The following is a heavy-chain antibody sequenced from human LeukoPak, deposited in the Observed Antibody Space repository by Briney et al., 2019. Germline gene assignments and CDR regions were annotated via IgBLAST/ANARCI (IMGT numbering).Heavy chain of an antibody. J-gene: IGHJ4*02. CDR3: AREWGGWDY. V-gene: IGHV3-30*03. CDR2: ISYDGTNN. CDR1: GFTFSSYG. D-gene: IGHD6-19*01. Sequence: PGGSLRLSCAASGFTFSSYGMHWVRQAPGKGLEWVALISYDGTNNNYADSVKGRFTISRDNSKSTLYLQMNSLRAEDTAVYYCAREWGGWDYWGQGTLVTVSS.